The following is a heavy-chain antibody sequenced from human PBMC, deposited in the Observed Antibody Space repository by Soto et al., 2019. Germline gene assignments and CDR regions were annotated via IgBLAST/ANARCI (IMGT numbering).Heavy chain of an antibody. CDR1: GFTFSNYW. D-gene: IGHD1-1*01. CDR2: VKSDGSST. CDR3: ARDNWNSY. Sequence: PGGSLRLSCAASGFTFSNYWMHWVRQGPGKGLVWVARVKSDGSSTSYADSVKGRFTISRDNAKSTLYLQMNSLRVEDTAVYYCARDNWNSYWGQGTLVTVSS. J-gene: IGHJ4*02. V-gene: IGHV3-74*01.